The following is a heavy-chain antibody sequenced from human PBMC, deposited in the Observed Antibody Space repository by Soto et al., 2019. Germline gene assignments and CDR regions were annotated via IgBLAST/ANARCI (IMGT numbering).Heavy chain of an antibody. CDR3: AKASDGGWPYYFDS. CDR2: IRGNTAVT. CDR1: GLNLNSLW. V-gene: IGHV3-23*01. J-gene: IGHJ4*02. D-gene: IGHD2-15*01. Sequence: GGSLRLSCTATGLNLNSLWMYWVRQSPGKGLEWVAAIRGNTAVTHYADSVRDRFTISRVNSANTIFLQMNSLRVEDSAVYFCAKASDGGWPYYFDSWGQGALVTV.